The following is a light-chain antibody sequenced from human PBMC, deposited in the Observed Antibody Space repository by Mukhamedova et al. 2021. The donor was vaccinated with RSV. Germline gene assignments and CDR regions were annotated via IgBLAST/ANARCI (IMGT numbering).Light chain of an antibody. CDR1: NIGSKS. CDR2: YDS. Sequence: GGNNIGSKSVHWYQQKPGQAPVLVIYYDSDRPSGIPERFSGSNSGNTATLTIGRVEAGDEADYYCQVWDTTVVFGGGTKLTVL. J-gene: IGLJ2*01. V-gene: IGLV3-21*04. CDR3: QVWDTTVV.